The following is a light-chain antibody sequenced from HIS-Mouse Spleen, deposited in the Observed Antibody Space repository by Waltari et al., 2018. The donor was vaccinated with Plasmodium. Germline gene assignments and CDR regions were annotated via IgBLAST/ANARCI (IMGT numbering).Light chain of an antibody. V-gene: IGKV3-15*01. CDR2: GAS. CDR1: QSFSSK. Sequence: EIVMTQSPATLSVSPGERATLSCRAGQSFSSKLAWYQQKPGQAPRLLIYGASTRATGIPSRFSGSWSGTEFTLPISSLQSEDFAVYYCQPYNNWSFTLCPGTQVYI. J-gene: IGKJ3*01. CDR3: QPYNNWSFT.